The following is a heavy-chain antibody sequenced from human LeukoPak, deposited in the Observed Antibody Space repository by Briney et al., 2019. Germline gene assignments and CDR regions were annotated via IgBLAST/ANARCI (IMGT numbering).Heavy chain of an antibody. CDR1: GFTFRSYE. CDR2: ISSSGSTI. Sequence: QPGGSLRLSCAASGFTFRSYEMNWVRQAPGKGLEWVSYISSSGSTIYYADSVKGRFTISRDNAKKSLYLQMSSLRAEDTAVYYCARVGYFDWGRDDVFDIWGQGTMVTVSS. J-gene: IGHJ3*02. D-gene: IGHD3-9*01. V-gene: IGHV3-48*03. CDR3: ARVGYFDWGRDDVFDI.